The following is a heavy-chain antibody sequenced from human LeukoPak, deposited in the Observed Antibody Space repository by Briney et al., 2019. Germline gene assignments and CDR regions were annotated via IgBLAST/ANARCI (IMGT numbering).Heavy chain of an antibody. CDR1: GGSISSGDYY. CDR3: ARDVEWSRDAFDI. V-gene: IGHV4-30-4*08. Sequence: SETLSLTCTVSGGSISSGDYYWSWIRQPPGKGLEWIGYIYYSGSTYYNPSLKSRGTISVDTSKNQFSLKLSSVTAADTAVYYCARDVEWSRDAFDIWGQGTMVTVSS. CDR2: IYYSGST. D-gene: IGHD3-3*01. J-gene: IGHJ3*02.